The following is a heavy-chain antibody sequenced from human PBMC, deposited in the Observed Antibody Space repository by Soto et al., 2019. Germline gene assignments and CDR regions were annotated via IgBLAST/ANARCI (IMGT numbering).Heavy chain of an antibody. J-gene: IGHJ4*02. CDR1: GYTFTCYY. CDR3: ARDGSITMVRGVIPFDY. V-gene: IGHV1-2*02. Sequence: XSVKGSCKASGYTFTCYYMHWVRQAPGQGLEWMGWINPNSGGTNYAQKFQGRVTMTRDTSISTAYMELSRLRSDDTAVYYCARDGSITMVRGVIPFDYWGQGTLVTVSS. D-gene: IGHD3-10*01. CDR2: INPNSGGT.